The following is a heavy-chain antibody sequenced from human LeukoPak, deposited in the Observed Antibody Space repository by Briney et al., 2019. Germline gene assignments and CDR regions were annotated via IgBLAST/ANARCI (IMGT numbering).Heavy chain of an antibody. D-gene: IGHD6-19*01. J-gene: IGHJ4*02. V-gene: IGHV3-23*01. CDR3: AKDLQSRGWSGGAFDY. CDR1: GFTFSSYA. CDR2: ISGSGGST. Sequence: GGSLRLSCAASGFTFSSYAMSWVRQAPGKGLEWVSAISGSGGSTYYAASVKGRFTISRDNSKNPLYLQMNSLTAEDTAVYYCAKDLQSRGWSGGAFDYWGQGTLVTVSS.